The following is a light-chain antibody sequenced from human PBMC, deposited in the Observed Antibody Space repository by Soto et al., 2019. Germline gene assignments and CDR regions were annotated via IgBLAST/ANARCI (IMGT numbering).Light chain of an antibody. CDR2: GAS. V-gene: IGKV3-15*01. J-gene: IGKJ1*01. CDR3: QQYKNWPRT. Sequence: EIVMTQSPATLSVSPGERATLSCRASQSVSSNLAWYQQKPGQAPRLLIYGASTRATGIPARFSGSGSGTEGTLTISSLQSEDFAVDYCQQYKNWPRTFGQGTKVEIK. CDR1: QSVSSN.